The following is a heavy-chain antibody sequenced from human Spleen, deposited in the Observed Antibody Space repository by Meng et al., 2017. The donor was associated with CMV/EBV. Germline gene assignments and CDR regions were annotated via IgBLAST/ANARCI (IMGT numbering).Heavy chain of an antibody. Sequence: SGETYSTYSSSWVRQGPGQGPEWGGGSVALISTTNDAKRYQDRVKITTKKSTNTAYLELRGLRSDETADYYCARELGNTYGVGGYFDSWGQGTLVTVSS. J-gene: IGHJ4*02. CDR1: GETYSTYS. CDR2: SVALISTT. V-gene: IGHV1-69*05. CDR3: ARELGNTYGVGGYFDS. D-gene: IGHD5-18*01.